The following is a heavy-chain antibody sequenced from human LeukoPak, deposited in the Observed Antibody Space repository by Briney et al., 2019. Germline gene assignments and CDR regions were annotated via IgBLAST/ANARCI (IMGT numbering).Heavy chain of an antibody. CDR3: AKGVAVVVVPAAMDY. D-gene: IGHD2-2*01. V-gene: IGHV3-30*18. Sequence: GGSLRLSCAASGFTFSSYGMHWVRQAPGKGLEWVAVISYDGSNKYYADSVKGRFTIPRDNSKNTLYLQMNSLRAEDTAVYYCAKGVAVVVVPAAMDYWGQGTLVTVSS. J-gene: IGHJ4*02. CDR1: GFTFSSYG. CDR2: ISYDGSNK.